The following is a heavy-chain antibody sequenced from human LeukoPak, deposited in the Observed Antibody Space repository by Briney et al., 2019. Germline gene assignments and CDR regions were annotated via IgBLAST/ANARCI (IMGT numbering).Heavy chain of an antibody. J-gene: IGHJ4*02. CDR1: GYTLTELS. CDR2: FDPEDGET. Sequence: ASVKVSCKVSGYTLTELSMHWVRQAPGKGLEWMGGFDPEDGETIYAQKFQGRVTMTEDTSTDTAYMELSSLRSEDTAVYYCAREGWGTYSSGPYYFDYWGQGTLITVSS. V-gene: IGHV1-24*01. D-gene: IGHD6-19*01. CDR3: AREGWGTYSSGPYYFDY.